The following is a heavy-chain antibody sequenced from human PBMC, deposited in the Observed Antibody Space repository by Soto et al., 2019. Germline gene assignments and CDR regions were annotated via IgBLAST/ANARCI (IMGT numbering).Heavy chain of an antibody. CDR2: ISYDGSNK. Sequence: GGSLRLSCAASGFTFSSYGMHWVRQAPGKGLEWVAVISYDGSNKYYADSVKGRFTISRDNSKNTLYLQMNSLRAEDTAVYYCAKVAIGYCSSTSCSTFDYWGQGTLVTVSS. J-gene: IGHJ4*02. CDR3: AKVAIGYCSSTSCSTFDY. V-gene: IGHV3-30*18. CDR1: GFTFSSYG. D-gene: IGHD2-2*01.